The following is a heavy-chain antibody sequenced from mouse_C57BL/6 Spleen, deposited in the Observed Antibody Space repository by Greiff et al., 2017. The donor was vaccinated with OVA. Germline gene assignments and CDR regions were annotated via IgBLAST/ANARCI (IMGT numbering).Heavy chain of an antibody. CDR1: GFTFSSYG. J-gene: IGHJ2*01. D-gene: IGHD2-4*01. Sequence: EVQGVESGGDLVKPGGSLKLSCAASGFTFSSYGMSWVRQTPDKRLEWVATISSGGSYTYYPDSGKGRFTISRDNAKNTLYLQMSSLKSEDTAMYYCARRDYEDYFDYWGQGTTLTVSS. CDR3: ARRDYEDYFDY. V-gene: IGHV5-6*01. CDR2: ISSGGSYT.